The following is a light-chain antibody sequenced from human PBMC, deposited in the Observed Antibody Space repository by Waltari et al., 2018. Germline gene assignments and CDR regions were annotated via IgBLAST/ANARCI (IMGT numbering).Light chain of an antibody. CDR1: QSVVTW. CDR3: QQYSSFST. J-gene: IGKJ2*01. V-gene: IGKV1-5*03. CDR2: MAS. Sequence: DIQMTQSPSTLSASVGARVTISRRASQSVVTWLAWYQQKPGKAPKILSYMASSLESGVPSRFSGSGSGREFTLTISSLQPDDFATYSCQQYSSFSTFGQGTKVDI.